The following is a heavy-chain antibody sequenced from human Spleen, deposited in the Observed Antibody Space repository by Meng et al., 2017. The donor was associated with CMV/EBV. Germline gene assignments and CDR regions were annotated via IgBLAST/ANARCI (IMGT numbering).Heavy chain of an antibody. Sequence: ASVKVSCKASGYTFTSYGISWVRQAPGQGLEWMGWISAYNGNTNYAQKLQGRVTMTTDTSTSTAYMGLRSLRSDDTAVYYCASIPGSRYYFDYWGQGTLVTVSS. V-gene: IGHV1-18*01. J-gene: IGHJ4*02. CDR1: GYTFTSYG. CDR2: ISAYNGNT. CDR3: ASIPGSRYYFDY. D-gene: IGHD1-26*01.